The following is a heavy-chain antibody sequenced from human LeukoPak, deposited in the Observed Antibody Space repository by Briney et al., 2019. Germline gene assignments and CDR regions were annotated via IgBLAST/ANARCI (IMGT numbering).Heavy chain of an antibody. V-gene: IGHV3-23*01. J-gene: IGHJ4*02. CDR3: ALLGVTTWLDY. D-gene: IGHD4-17*01. Sequence: GGSLRLSCAASGFTFNNYLMSWVRQAPGKGLEWVSAISGSGGSTYYADSVKGRFTISRDNSKNTLYLQMNSLRAEDTAVYYCALLGVTTWLDYWGQGTLVTVSS. CDR1: GFTFNNYL. CDR2: ISGSGGST.